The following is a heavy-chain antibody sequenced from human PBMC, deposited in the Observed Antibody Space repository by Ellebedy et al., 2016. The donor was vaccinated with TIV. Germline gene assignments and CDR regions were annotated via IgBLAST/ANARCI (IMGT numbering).Heavy chain of an antibody. J-gene: IGHJ3*01. Sequence: ASVKVSXKASGYTFTGYYMHWVRQAPGQGLEGMGIINPADYSRTYAQRFQGRVTVTRDTSTRTVYMELSSLTSEDTAVYYCACEAIGGSAAFDFWGQGTMVTVSS. CDR1: GYTFTGYY. D-gene: IGHD3-10*01. CDR3: ACEAIGGSAAFDF. V-gene: IGHV1-46*01. CDR2: INPADYSR.